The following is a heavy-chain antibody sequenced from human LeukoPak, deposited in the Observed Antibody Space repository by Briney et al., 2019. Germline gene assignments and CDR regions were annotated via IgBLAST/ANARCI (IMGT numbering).Heavy chain of an antibody. Sequence: SETLSLTCTASGGSISSYYWSWIRQPAGKGLEWIGRIYTSGSTNYNPSLKSRVTMSVDTSKNQFSLKLSSVTAADTAVYYCARELAATKEDYFDYWGQGTLVTVSS. CDR1: GGSISSYY. D-gene: IGHD2-15*01. CDR3: ARELAATKEDYFDY. CDR2: IYTSGST. V-gene: IGHV4-4*07. J-gene: IGHJ4*02.